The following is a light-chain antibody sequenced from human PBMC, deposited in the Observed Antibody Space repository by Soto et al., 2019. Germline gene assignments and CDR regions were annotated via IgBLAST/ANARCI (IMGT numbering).Light chain of an antibody. Sequence: DIVMTQSPLSLPVTPGEPASISCRSSQSLLYSNGYNYLDWYLQKPGQSPQLLIYWGSNRASGVPDRFSGRASGTDFTMRICRVEPEDVGVYYCMQALQTPPYTFGQGTKVDIK. CDR1: QSLLYSNGYNY. J-gene: IGKJ2*01. CDR3: MQALQTPPYT. CDR2: WGS. V-gene: IGKV2-28*01.